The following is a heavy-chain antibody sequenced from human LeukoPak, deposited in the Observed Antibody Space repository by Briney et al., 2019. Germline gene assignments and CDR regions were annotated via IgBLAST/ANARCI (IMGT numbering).Heavy chain of an antibody. Sequence: GASVKVSCKASGYTFTGYYMHWVRQAPGQGLEWMGWINPNSGGTNYAQKFQGWVTMTRDTSISTAYMELSSLRSEDTAVYYCARFPYYDFWSGYSNLVYYYGMDVWGQGTTVTVSS. CDR3: ARFPYYDFWSGYSNLVYYYGMDV. V-gene: IGHV1-2*04. D-gene: IGHD3-3*01. CDR1: GYTFTGYY. CDR2: INPNSGGT. J-gene: IGHJ6*02.